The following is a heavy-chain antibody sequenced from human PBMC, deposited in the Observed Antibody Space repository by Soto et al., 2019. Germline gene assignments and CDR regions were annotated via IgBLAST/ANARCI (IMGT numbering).Heavy chain of an antibody. Sequence: PGGSLRLSWAASGFTFSSYAMSWVRQAPGKGLEWVSAIGGSGGSTYYADSVKGRFTISRDNSKNTLYLQMNSLRAEDTAVYYCAKWRDGAFDIWGQGTMVTVSS. CDR3: AKWRDGAFDI. V-gene: IGHV3-23*01. J-gene: IGHJ3*02. CDR2: IGGSGGST. D-gene: IGHD3-3*01. CDR1: GFTFSSYA.